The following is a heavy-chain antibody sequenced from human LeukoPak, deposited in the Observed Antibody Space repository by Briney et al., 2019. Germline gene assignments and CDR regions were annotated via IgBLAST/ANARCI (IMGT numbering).Heavy chain of an antibody. J-gene: IGHJ4*02. Sequence: GGSLRLSCAASGFTFSSYEMNWVRQAPGKGLEWVSYISSSGSTIYYADSVKGRFTISRDNAKNSLYLQMNSLRADDTAVYYCARRAGAYSHPYDYWGQGTLVTVSS. CDR2: ISSSGSTI. D-gene: IGHD4/OR15-4a*01. V-gene: IGHV3-48*03. CDR3: ARRAGAYSHPYDY. CDR1: GFTFSSYE.